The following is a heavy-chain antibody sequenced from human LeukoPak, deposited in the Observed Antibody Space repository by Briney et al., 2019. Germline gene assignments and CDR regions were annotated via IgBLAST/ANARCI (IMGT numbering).Heavy chain of an antibody. V-gene: IGHV3-7*03. Sequence: EGSLRLSCAASGFTLSSYWVSWGRQAPGKGLEWVASIKKDGSEKNYVDSVKGRFTISRDNAKYSLYLQMNSLRAEDTAIYYCARQRMVDVWGKGTTVIVSS. CDR1: GFTLSSYW. CDR2: IKKDGSEK. D-gene: IGHD2-15*01. J-gene: IGHJ6*04. CDR3: ARQRMVDV.